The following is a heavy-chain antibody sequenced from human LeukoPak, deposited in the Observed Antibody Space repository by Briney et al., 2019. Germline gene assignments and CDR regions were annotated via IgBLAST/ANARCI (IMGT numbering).Heavy chain of an antibody. CDR3: ARGRIVATIRY. Sequence: SETLSLTCAVYGGSFSGYYWSWIRQPPGKGLEWIGEINHSGSTNYNPSLKSRVTISVDTSKNQFSLKLSSVTAADTAVYCCARGRIVATIRYWGQGTLVTVSS. D-gene: IGHD5-12*01. J-gene: IGHJ4*02. CDR2: INHSGST. CDR1: GGSFSGYY. V-gene: IGHV4-34*01.